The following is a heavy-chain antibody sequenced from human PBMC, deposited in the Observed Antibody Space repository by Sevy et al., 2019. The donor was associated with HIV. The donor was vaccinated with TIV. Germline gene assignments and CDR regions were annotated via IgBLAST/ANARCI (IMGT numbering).Heavy chain of an antibody. CDR3: AKGTTDFGY. D-gene: IGHD4-4*01. CDR1: GFTFSSYA. J-gene: IGHJ4*02. CDR2: ISGSGGST. Sequence: GGSLRLSCAASGFTFSSYAMSWVRQAPGKGLEWVSAISGSGGSTYYADTVKGRFTISRDNSKNTLYLQMTSVRAEDTAVYYCAKGTTDFGYWGQGTLVTVSS. V-gene: IGHV3-23*01.